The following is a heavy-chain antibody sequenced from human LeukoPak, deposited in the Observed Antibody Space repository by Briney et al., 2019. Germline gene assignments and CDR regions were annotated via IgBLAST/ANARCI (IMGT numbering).Heavy chain of an antibody. CDR1: GYTFTGYY. Sequence: ASVKVSCQASGYTFTGYYMHWVRQAPGQGLEWMGWINPNSGGTNYAQKFQGRVTMTRDTSISTAYMELSRLRSDDTAVYYCARVFCGGSCYSDDWYFDLWGRGTLVTVSS. CDR2: INPNSGGT. D-gene: IGHD2-15*01. V-gene: IGHV1-2*02. J-gene: IGHJ2*01. CDR3: ARVFCGGSCYSDDWYFDL.